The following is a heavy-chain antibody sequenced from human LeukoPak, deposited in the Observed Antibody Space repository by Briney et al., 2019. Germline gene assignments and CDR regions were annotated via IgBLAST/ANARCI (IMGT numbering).Heavy chain of an antibody. D-gene: IGHD5-18*01. J-gene: IGHJ6*02. CDR1: GYTFTSYA. V-gene: IGHV1-3*01. Sequence: ASVKVSCKASGYTFTSYAMHWVRQAPGQRLEWMGWINAGNGNTKYSQKFQGRVTITRDTSASTAYMELSSLRSEDTAVYYCATGYSYGYVRFTYYYGMDVWGQGITVTVSS. CDR2: INAGNGNT. CDR3: ATGYSYGYVRFTYYYGMDV.